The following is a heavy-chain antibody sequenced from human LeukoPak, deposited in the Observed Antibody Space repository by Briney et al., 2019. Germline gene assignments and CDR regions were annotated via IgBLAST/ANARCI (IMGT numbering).Heavy chain of an antibody. CDR3: ASDPLGFNDAFDI. D-gene: IGHD1-26*01. Sequence: SETLSLTCTVSGGSISSRNYYWGWIRQPPGKGLEGSGGVYYTGTTYSNPSLKSRVTISVDTSKNQFSLKLTSVTAADTAVYYCASDPLGFNDAFDIWGQGTLVAVSS. CDR1: GGSISSRNYY. V-gene: IGHV4-39*07. CDR2: VYYTGTT. J-gene: IGHJ3*02.